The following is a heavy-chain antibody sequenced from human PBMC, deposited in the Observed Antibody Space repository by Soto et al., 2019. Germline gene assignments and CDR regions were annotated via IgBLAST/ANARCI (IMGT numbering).Heavy chain of an antibody. J-gene: IGHJ5*02. D-gene: IGHD3-10*01. Sequence: GGSLRLSCAASGFTFSSYSMNWVRQAPGKGLEWVSSISSSSSYIYYADSVKGRFTISRDNAKNSLYLQMNSLRAEDTAVYYCARDRGTNNWFDPWGQGTLVTVSS. CDR3: ARDRGTNNWFDP. CDR2: ISSSSSYI. V-gene: IGHV3-21*01. CDR1: GFTFSSYS.